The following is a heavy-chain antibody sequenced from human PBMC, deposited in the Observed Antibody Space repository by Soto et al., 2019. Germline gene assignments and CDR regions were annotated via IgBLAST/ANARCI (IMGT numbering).Heavy chain of an antibody. CDR3: VRGGSGWANFDY. CDR1: GFTFSRYD. V-gene: IGHV3-13*01. CDR2: IGLAGDT. J-gene: IGHJ4*02. Sequence: LRLSCAASGFTFSRYDMHWVRQVTGRGLEWVSAIGLAGDTYYPNSVEGRFTISRENAKNSLYLQMNSLRVGDTAVYFCVRGGSGWANFDYWGQGVLVTVSS. D-gene: IGHD6-19*01.